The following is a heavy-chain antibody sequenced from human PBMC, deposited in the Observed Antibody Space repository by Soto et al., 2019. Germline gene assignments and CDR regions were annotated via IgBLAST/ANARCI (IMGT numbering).Heavy chain of an antibody. D-gene: IGHD5-12*01. CDR1: GGSISSSSYY. CDR2: IYYSGST. J-gene: IGHJ6*02. CDR3: ASVAGYSGYDPEFSYYYYGMDV. V-gene: IGHV4-39*01. Sequence: SETLSLTCTVSGGSISSSSYYWGWIRQPPGKGLEWIGSIYYSGSTYYNPSLKSRVTISVDTSKNQFSLKLSSVTAADTAVYYCASVAGYSGYDPEFSYYYYGMDVWGQGTTVTVSS.